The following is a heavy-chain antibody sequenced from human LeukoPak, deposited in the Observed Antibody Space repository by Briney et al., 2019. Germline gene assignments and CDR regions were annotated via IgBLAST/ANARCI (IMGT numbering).Heavy chain of an antibody. CDR3: AREVGYSYGYGRYYYYMDV. CDR2: IYYSGST. Sequence: SETLSLTCTVSGGSISSYYWSWIRQPPGKGLEWIGYIYYSGSTNYNPSLKSRVTISVDTSKNQFSLKLSSVTAADTAVYYCAREVGYSYGYGRYYYYMDVWGKGTTVTVSS. J-gene: IGHJ6*03. V-gene: IGHV4-59*12. D-gene: IGHD5-18*01. CDR1: GGSISSYY.